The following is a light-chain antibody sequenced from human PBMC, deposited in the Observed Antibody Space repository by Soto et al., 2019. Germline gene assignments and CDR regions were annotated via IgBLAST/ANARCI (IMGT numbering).Light chain of an antibody. CDR2: GGS. J-gene: IGKJ5*01. V-gene: IGKV2-28*01. Sequence: DIVMTQSPLSLTVTPGEPASISCRSSQALLRSNGYNYFNWYLQRPGQSPHLLIYGGSNVAPGVPDRFSGGGSGTDFTLKISRVEADDVGVYYCMQAVQTPITFGQGTRLEIK. CDR1: QALLRSNGYNY. CDR3: MQAVQTPIT.